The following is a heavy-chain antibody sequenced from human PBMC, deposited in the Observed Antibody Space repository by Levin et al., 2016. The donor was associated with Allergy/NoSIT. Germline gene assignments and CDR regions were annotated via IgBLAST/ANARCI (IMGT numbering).Heavy chain of an antibody. V-gene: IGHV4-59*01. Sequence: GSLRLSCTVSGGSISSYYWSWIRQPPGKGLEWIGYIYYSGSTSYNPSLKSRVTISVDTSKNQFSLKLTSVTAADTAVYYCAREGEPLGVWGQGTMVTVSS. CDR2: IYYSGST. CDR3: AREGEPLGV. J-gene: IGHJ3*01. D-gene: IGHD1-26*01. CDR1: GGSISSYY.